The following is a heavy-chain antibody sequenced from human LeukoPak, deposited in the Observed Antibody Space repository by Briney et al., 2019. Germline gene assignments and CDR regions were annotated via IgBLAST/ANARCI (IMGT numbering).Heavy chain of an antibody. J-gene: IGHJ4*02. Sequence: ASVKVSCKASGYTFTSYYIHWVRQAPGQGLEWMGIISPSGGTTSYAQRFQGRVTMTRDTSTSTVYMELSSLRSEDAAVYYCAGGYSSSWYFFDYWGQGTLVTVSS. D-gene: IGHD6-13*01. CDR3: AGGYSSSWYFFDY. CDR1: GYTFTSYY. V-gene: IGHV1-46*01. CDR2: ISPSGGTT.